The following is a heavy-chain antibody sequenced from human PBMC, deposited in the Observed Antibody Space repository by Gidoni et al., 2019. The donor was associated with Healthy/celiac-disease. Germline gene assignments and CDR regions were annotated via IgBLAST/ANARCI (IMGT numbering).Heavy chain of an antibody. CDR2: IYTSGRT. Sequence: QVQLQESGPGLVKPSQTLSLTCTVSGGSISSGSYYWSWIRQPAGKGLEWIGRIYTSGRTNYNPSLKSRVTISVDTSKNQFSLKLSSVTAADTAVYYWARVKGVRGVIGWFDPWGQGTLVTVSS. CDR1: GGSISSGSYY. V-gene: IGHV4-61*02. CDR3: ARVKGVRGVIGWFDP. J-gene: IGHJ5*02. D-gene: IGHD3-10*01.